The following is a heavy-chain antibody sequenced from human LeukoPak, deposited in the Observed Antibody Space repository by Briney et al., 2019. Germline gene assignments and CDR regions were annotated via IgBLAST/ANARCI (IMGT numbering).Heavy chain of an antibody. Sequence: GGSLRLSCAASGFTFSSYAMHWVRQAPGKGLEWVAVISYDGSNKYYADSVKGRFTISRDNSKNTLYLQMNSLRAEDTAVYYCARIDDFARDYFDYWGQGTLVTVSS. CDR3: ARIDDFARDYFDY. CDR1: GFTFSSYA. D-gene: IGHD3/OR15-3a*01. CDR2: ISYDGSNK. V-gene: IGHV3-30*04. J-gene: IGHJ4*02.